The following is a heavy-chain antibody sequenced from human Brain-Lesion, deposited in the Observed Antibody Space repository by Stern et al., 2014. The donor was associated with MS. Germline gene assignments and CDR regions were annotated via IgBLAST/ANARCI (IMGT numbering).Heavy chain of an antibody. CDR2: IYYRGST. CDR3: AKLWLGELPESPFDY. Sequence: QVQLQESGPGLVKPSETLSLTCTVSGGSISSSSYYWGWIRQPPGKGLEWIGSIYYRGSTYYNPSLKSRVTISMDTSKNQLSLWLSSVTAADTAVYFCAKLWLGELPESPFDYWGQGTLVTVSS. CDR1: GGSISSSSYY. D-gene: IGHD3-10*01. V-gene: IGHV4-39*01. J-gene: IGHJ4*02.